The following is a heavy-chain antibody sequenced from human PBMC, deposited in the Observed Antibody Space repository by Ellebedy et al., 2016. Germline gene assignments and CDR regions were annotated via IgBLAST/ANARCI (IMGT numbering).Heavy chain of an antibody. CDR2: ISSSSSYI. CDR1: GFTFSSYS. CDR3: ARAEGYCSSISCYFGYWYFDY. D-gene: IGHD2-2*01. Sequence: GESLKISXAASGFTFSSYSMNWVRQAPGKGLEWVSSISSSSSYIYYADSVKGRFTISRDNAKNSLYLQMNSLRAEDTAVYYCARAEGYCSSISCYFGYWYFDYWGQGTLVTVSS. J-gene: IGHJ4*02. V-gene: IGHV3-21*04.